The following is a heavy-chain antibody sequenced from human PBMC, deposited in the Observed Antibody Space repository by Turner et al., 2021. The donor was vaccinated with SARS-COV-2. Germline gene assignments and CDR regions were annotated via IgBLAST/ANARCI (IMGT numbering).Heavy chain of an antibody. Sequence: QVQLQQWGTGLLKPSETLSLTCAVYGGSFSGYYWSWIRQPPGKGLEWIGEINHSGSTNYNPSLMSRVTISVDTSKNQFSLKLGSVTAADTAVYYCARGPRVVAPTTWFDPWGQGTLVTVSS. D-gene: IGHD2-15*01. CDR2: INHSGST. V-gene: IGHV4-34*01. CDR3: ARGPRVVAPTTWFDP. J-gene: IGHJ5*02. CDR1: GGSFSGYY.